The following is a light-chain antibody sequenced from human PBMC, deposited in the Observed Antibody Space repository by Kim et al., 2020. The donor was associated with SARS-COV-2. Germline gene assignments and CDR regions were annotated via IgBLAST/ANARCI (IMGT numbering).Light chain of an antibody. J-gene: IGKJ4*01. V-gene: IGKV3-11*01. CDR2: DAS. CDR3: QQRSNWPPALT. Sequence: SPRDSATPSCSASQSVSSYLAWYQQKPGQAPRLLSYDASRRATGIPARFSGSGSGTDFTLTISSLEPEDFAVYYCQQRSNWPPALTFGGGTKLEI. CDR1: QSVSSY.